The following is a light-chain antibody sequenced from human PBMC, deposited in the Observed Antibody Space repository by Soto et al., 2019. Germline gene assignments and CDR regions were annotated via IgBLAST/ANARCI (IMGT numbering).Light chain of an antibody. J-gene: IGKJ5*01. Sequence: EIVLAQSPATVSLSPGERATLSCRASQSVSTNLAWYQHKPGQAPRLLIYDASKRATGIPARFSGSGSGTDFALTISSLEPEDFAVYYCQQRSNWPFSITFGQGTRLEIK. V-gene: IGKV3-11*01. CDR3: QQRSNWPFSIT. CDR1: QSVSTN. CDR2: DAS.